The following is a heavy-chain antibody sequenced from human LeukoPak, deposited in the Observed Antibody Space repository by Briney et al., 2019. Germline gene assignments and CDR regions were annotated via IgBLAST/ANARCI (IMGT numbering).Heavy chain of an antibody. CDR1: GASFNDYY. Sequence: SETLSLTCAVYGASFNDYYWSWIRHSPTKGLEWIGEVNPSGSAKYNPSLRSRVTISADKSKKQFFLRLSPVAAADSGVYYCARERASNNHDNWFDPWGQGTLVTVSS. CDR2: VNPSGSA. V-gene: IGHV4-34*01. CDR3: ARERASNNHDNWFDP. J-gene: IGHJ5*02.